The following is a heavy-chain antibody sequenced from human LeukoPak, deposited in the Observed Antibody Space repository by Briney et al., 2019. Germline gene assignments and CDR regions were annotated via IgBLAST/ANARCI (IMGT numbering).Heavy chain of an antibody. CDR2: IWYDGSNK. Sequence: GGSLRLSCPASGFTFSSYGMHWVRQAPGKGLEWVAVIWYDGSNKYYADSVKGRFTISRDNSRNTLYLQTNSLRAEDTAVYYCAREGSPYTSGPFDYWGQGTLVTVSS. J-gene: IGHJ4*02. D-gene: IGHD6-19*01. CDR3: AREGSPYTSGPFDY. CDR1: GFTFSSYG. V-gene: IGHV3-33*01.